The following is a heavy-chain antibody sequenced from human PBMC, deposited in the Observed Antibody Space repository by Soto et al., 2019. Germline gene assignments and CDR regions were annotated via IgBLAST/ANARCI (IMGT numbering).Heavy chain of an antibody. CDR1: GYTFTSYA. CDR2: INAGNGNT. CDR3: ARDTRYCSSTSCFSLNWFDP. V-gene: IGHV1-3*01. D-gene: IGHD2-2*01. J-gene: IGHJ5*02. Sequence: ASVKVSCKASGYTFTSYAMHWVRQAPGQRLEWMGWINAGNGNTKYSQKFQGRVTITRDTSASTAYMELSSLRSEDTAVYYCARDTRYCSSTSCFSLNWFDPWDQGTLVTVSS.